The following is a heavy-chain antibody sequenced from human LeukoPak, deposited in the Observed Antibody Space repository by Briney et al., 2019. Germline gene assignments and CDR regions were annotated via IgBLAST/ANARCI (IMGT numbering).Heavy chain of an antibody. D-gene: IGHD1-26*01. CDR1: GGSISSYH. V-gene: IGHV4-4*09. Sequence: PSQTLSPTCTVSGGSISSYHWSWVRQPPGKGLEWIGYILTSGTTNYNPSLKSRLTISGDTSKNQFTLRLSFVTAADTAVYFCARLRVSGSYLYYFDYWGQGTLVTVSS. CDR3: ARLRVSGSYLYYFDY. CDR2: ILTSGTT. J-gene: IGHJ4*02.